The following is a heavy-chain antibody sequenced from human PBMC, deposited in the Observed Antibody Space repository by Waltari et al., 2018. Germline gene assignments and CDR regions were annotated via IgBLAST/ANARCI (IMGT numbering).Heavy chain of an antibody. Sequence: EVQLVESGGGLVHPGGSLRLSCEASGFTFSTSWMHWVRHLPGKGLVWVSHIKPDGTSTDYGDSVEGRFTISRDNAKNTLYLQMNSLRAEDTAIYYCVRDLYGRDDVWGQGTMVTVSS. D-gene: IGHD3-10*01. CDR2: IKPDGTST. J-gene: IGHJ3*01. CDR3: VRDLYGRDDV. CDR1: GFTFSTSW. V-gene: IGHV3-74*01.